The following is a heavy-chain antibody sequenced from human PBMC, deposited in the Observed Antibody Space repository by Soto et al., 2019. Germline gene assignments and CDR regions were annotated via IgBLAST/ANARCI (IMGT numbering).Heavy chain of an antibody. CDR3: ARHIPYCSTTSCPYYYGMDV. V-gene: IGHV5-51*01. Sequence: PGESLKISCKGSGYSFTSYWIGWVRQMPGKGLEWMGIIYPGGSDTRYSPSFQGQVTISADKFISTAYLQWSSLKASDTAMYYCARHIPYCSTTSCPYYYGMDVWGQGTTVTVSS. D-gene: IGHD2-2*01. J-gene: IGHJ6*02. CDR2: IYPGGSDT. CDR1: GYSFTSYW.